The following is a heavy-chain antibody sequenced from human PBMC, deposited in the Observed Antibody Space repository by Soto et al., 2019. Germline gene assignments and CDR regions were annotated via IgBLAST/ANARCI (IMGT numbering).Heavy chain of an antibody. CDR3: ASPKIAFYNWFDP. Sequence: PSETLSLTCTVSGDSIMRDSYYWNWIRQHPGKGLEWIGYIYYSGTTAYNPSLKTRVTISPDTSKNQFSLNLSSVTAADTAVYHCASPKIAFYNWFDPWGQGTLVTVSS. CDR1: GDSIMRDSYY. CDR2: IYYSGTT. D-gene: IGHD3-3*02. V-gene: IGHV4-31*03. J-gene: IGHJ5*02.